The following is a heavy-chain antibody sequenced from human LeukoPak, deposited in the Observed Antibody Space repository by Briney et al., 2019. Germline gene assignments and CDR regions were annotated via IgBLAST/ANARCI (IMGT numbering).Heavy chain of an antibody. J-gene: IGHJ6*02. CDR1: GGSFSGYY. CDR3: AREGYYGSGSFPLYGMDV. V-gene: IGHV4-34*09. Sequence: PSETLSLTCAVYGGSFSGYYWSWIRQPPGKGLEWIGYIYYSGSTYYNPSLKSRVTISVDTSKNQFSLKLSSVTAADTAVYYCAREGYYGSGSFPLYGMDVWGQGTTVTVSS. D-gene: IGHD3-10*01. CDR2: IYYSGST.